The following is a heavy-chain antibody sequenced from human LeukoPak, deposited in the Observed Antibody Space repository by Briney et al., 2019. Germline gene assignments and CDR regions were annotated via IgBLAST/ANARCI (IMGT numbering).Heavy chain of an antibody. J-gene: IGHJ3*02. CDR3: ARVVSAPSSGAFDI. CDR2: MNPNSGNT. D-gene: IGHD2-2*01. Sequence: GASVKVSCKASGYTFTSYDINWVRQATGQGLEWMGWMNPNSGNTGYAQKFQGRVTITRNTSISTAYMELSSLRSEDTAVYYCARVVSAPSSGAFDIWGQGTMVTASS. V-gene: IGHV1-8*03. CDR1: GYTFTSYD.